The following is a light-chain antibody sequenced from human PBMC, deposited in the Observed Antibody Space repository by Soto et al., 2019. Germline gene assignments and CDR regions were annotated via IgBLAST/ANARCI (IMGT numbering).Light chain of an antibody. Sequence: QSVLTQPPSASGTAGQVVTISCSGGDSNIGSNSVYWYQHLPGMAPKLLIYYNNQRPSGVPDRFSGSRSGTSASLAIVGLRSEDEAVYYCAAWDASLSACVFGNGTKLTVL. CDR2: YNN. J-gene: IGLJ1*01. CDR3: AAWDASLSACV. CDR1: DSNIGSNS. V-gene: IGLV1-47*02.